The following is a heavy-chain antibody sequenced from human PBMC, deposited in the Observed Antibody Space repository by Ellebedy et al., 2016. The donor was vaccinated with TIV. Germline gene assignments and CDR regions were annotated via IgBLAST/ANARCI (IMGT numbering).Heavy chain of an antibody. D-gene: IGHD3-3*01. J-gene: IGHJ4*02. V-gene: IGHV4-59*11. Sequence: MPSETLSLTCNVSGGSISSHYWSWFRRPPGKGLEWIGYIYYRGNTKYNPSLKSRVTISVDRSKRQFSLKLSSVSAADTAVYYCAIHTDDFSPFDYWGQGTVVTVSS. CDR2: IYYRGNT. CDR3: AIHTDDFSPFDY. CDR1: GGSISSHY.